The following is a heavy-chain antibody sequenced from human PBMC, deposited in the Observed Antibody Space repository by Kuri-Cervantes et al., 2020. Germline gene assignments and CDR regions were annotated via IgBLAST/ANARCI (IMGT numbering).Heavy chain of an antibody. CDR3: TRGSSYRPYDFWSGYAPNDY. D-gene: IGHD3-3*01. J-gene: IGHJ4*02. CDR1: GGSFTGYY. CDR2: ISHLGNT. Sequence: SETLSLTCAVYGGSFTGYYWNWLRQSPGKGLEWIGDISHLGNTNYNPSLKSRVTISAVTSRSQFSLRLSSVTAADTAVYYCTRGSSYRPYDFWSGYAPNDYWGQGTLVTVSS. V-gene: IGHV4-34*01.